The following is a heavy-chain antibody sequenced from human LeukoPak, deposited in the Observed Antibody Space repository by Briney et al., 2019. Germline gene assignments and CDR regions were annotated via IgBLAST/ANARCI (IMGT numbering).Heavy chain of an antibody. V-gene: IGHV1-2*02. CDR2: INPNSGGT. J-gene: IGHJ4*02. D-gene: IGHD2-8*01. Sequence: ASVKVSCKASGYTFTGYYMHWVRQAPGQGLEWMGWINPNSGGTNYAQEFQGRVTMTRDTSISTAYMELSRLRSDDTAVYYCARDVGYCTNGVCYIKENWGQGTLVTVSS. CDR3: ARDVGYCTNGVCYIKEN. CDR1: GYTFTGYY.